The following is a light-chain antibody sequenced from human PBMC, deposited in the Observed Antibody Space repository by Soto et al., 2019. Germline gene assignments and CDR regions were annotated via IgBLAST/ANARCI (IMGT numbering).Light chain of an antibody. Sequence: EKVMTQSPASISVYPGERATLSCRASQSISDTLAWYQQKPGQAPRLLIYSASRGATGFPARFSGSGSGTDFTLTISSLKSEDCAVYYCQQYNYWLWTFDHGGKVDIK. J-gene: IGKJ1*01. CDR3: QQYNYWLWT. V-gene: IGKV3-15*01. CDR2: SAS. CDR1: QSISDT.